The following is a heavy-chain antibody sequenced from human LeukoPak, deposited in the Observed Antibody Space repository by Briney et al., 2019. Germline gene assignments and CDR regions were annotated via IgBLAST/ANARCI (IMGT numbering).Heavy chain of an antibody. CDR2: MYYSGST. Sequence: SETLSLTCTVSGGSISTYYWNWIRQSPGKGLEWIGYMYYSGSTNYNPSLKSRVTISVDTSKNESSLKLSSVTAADTAVYYCAREDYGDYGLDYWGQGTLVTVSS. J-gene: IGHJ4*02. V-gene: IGHV4-59*01. D-gene: IGHD4-17*01. CDR3: AREDYGDYGLDY. CDR1: GGSISTYY.